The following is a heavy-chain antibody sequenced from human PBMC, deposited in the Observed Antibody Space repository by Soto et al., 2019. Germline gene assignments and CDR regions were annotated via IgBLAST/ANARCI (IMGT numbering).Heavy chain of an antibody. CDR3: AIDSDYVDY. D-gene: IGHD3-10*01. CDR1: GFTFSSYA. J-gene: IGHJ4*02. Sequence: QVQLVESGGGVVQPGRSLRLSCAASGFTFSSYAMHWVRQAPGKGLEWVAVRSYDGSNKYYADSVKGRFTISRDNSKNTLYLQMNSLRDEDTAVYYGAIDSDYVDYWGQGTLVTVSS. CDR2: RSYDGSNK. V-gene: IGHV3-30-3*01.